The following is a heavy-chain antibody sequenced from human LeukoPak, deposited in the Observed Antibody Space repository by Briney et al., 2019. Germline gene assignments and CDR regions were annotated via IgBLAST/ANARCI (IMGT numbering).Heavy chain of an antibody. Sequence: GGSLRLSCASSGFTFSIYSMNWVRQAPGKGLEWVSSISSSSYIYYADSVKGRFTISRDNAKNSLYLQMNSLRAEDTAVYYCARSPPTGYYYMDVWGKGTTVTVSS. CDR1: GFTFSIYS. V-gene: IGHV3-21*01. CDR3: ARSPPTGYYYMDV. CDR2: ISSSSYI. J-gene: IGHJ6*03.